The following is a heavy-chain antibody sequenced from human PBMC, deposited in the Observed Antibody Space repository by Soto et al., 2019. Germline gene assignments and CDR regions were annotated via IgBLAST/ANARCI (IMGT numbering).Heavy chain of an antibody. V-gene: IGHV1-8*01. D-gene: IGHD3-10*01. CDR1: GYTFTSYD. CDR3: ARVLLVGRWFDY. Sequence: ASVKVSCKASGYTFTSYDINWVRQATGQGLEWMGWMNPNSGNTGYAQKFQGRVTMTRNTSISTAYMELSSLRSEDTAVYYCARVLLVGRWFDYWGQGTLVTVSS. J-gene: IGHJ4*02. CDR2: MNPNSGNT.